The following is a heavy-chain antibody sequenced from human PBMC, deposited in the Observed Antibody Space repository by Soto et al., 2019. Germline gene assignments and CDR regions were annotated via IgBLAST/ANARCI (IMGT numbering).Heavy chain of an antibody. CDR2: MNEDGSER. J-gene: IGHJ4*02. D-gene: IGHD4-4*01. CDR3: ARDRAYSRFDY. V-gene: IGHV3-7*03. Sequence: ESGGGLVQPGGSLRLSCAVSGFSFSSAWMTWIRQAPGKGLERVAIMNEDGSERYYVDSVKGRFTISRDNAKNALFLQMNSLRVEDTAMYFCARDRAYSRFDYWGQGSLVTVSS. CDR1: GFSFSSAW.